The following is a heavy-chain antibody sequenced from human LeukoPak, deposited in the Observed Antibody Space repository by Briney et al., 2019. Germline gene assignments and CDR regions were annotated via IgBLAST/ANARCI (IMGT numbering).Heavy chain of an antibody. V-gene: IGHV5-51*01. D-gene: IGHD6-13*01. J-gene: IGHJ4*02. CDR3: ARVSSSWFGKSYFDY. Sequence: GESLKISCKGSGNSFTRNWIGWVRQMPGKGLEWMGIFYLGDSDTRYSPSFQGQVTISADKTISTAYLQWSSLKASDTAMYYCARVSSSWFGKSYFDYWGQGTLVTVSS. CDR1: GNSFTRNW. CDR2: FYLGDSDT.